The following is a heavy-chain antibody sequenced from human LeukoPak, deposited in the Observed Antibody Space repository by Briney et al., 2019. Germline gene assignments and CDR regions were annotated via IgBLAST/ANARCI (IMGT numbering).Heavy chain of an antibody. D-gene: IGHD2-2*01. V-gene: IGHV3-53*05. CDR2: IYSGGST. J-gene: IGHJ4*02. Sequence: GGSLRLSCAASGFTVSSNYMSWVRQAPGKGLEWVSVIYSGGSTYYADSVKGRFTISRDNAKNSLYLQMNILRPEDTALYYCAKGYCSSTSCFSDYWGQGTLVTVSS. CDR3: AKGYCSSTSCFSDY. CDR1: GFTVSSNY.